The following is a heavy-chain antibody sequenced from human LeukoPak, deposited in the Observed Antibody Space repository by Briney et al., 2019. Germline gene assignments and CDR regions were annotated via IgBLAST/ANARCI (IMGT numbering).Heavy chain of an antibody. Sequence: ASVKVSCKASGYTFTSYGISWVRQAPGQGLEWMGRINPNSGGTDYAQKFQGRVTMTRDTSINTAYMELSRLRSDDTAVYFCASPDSSFDYYGMDVWGQGTTVTVSS. CDR2: INPNSGGT. CDR1: GYTFTSYG. V-gene: IGHV1-2*06. D-gene: IGHD3-22*01. J-gene: IGHJ6*02. CDR3: ASPDSSFDYYGMDV.